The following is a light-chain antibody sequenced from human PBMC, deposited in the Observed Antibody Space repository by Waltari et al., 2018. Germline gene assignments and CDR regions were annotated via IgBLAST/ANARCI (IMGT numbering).Light chain of an antibody. Sequence: DIVMTQTPLSLSVTPGQPASISCKSSQRLLHSDGKTYLFWYLQKPGQSPQLLIYEVFNRFSGVPDRFSGSGSGTDFTLTISRVEAEDVGVYYCMQSMQVPLTFGGGTKVEIK. CDR1: QRLLHSDGKTY. CDR3: MQSMQVPLT. CDR2: EVF. V-gene: IGKV2D-29*02. J-gene: IGKJ4*01.